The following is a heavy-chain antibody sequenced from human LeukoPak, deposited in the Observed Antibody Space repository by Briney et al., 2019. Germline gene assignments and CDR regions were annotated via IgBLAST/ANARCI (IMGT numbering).Heavy chain of an antibody. D-gene: IGHD3-10*01. J-gene: IGHJ5*01. CDR1: GGSLSGYY. V-gene: IGHV4-34*01. CDR3: ARLVWLGESPGSWFDS. CDR2: INHSGST. Sequence: PSETLSLTCAVYGGSLSGYYWSWIRQPPGKGLEWIGEINHSGSTNYNPSLKSRVTISVDTSKNQLFLKLNSVTAADTAVYYCARLVWLGESPGSWFDSWGQGTLVTVSS.